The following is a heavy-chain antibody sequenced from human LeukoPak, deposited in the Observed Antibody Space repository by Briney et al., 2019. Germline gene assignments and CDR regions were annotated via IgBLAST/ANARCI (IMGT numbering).Heavy chain of an antibody. Sequence: SVKVSCKASGGTFSSYAISWVRQAPGQRLEWMGRIIPIFGTANYAQKFQGRVTITTDESTSTAYMEPSSLRSEDTAVYYCARGDPTSSRESGRSYYYYMDVWGKGATVAVSS. J-gene: IGHJ6*03. CDR3: ARGDPTSSRESGRSYYYYMDV. CDR2: IIPIFGTA. V-gene: IGHV1-69*05. CDR1: GGTFSSYA. D-gene: IGHD1-26*01.